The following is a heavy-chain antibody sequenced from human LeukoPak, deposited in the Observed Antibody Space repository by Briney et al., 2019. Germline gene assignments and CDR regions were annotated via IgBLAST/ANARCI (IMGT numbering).Heavy chain of an antibody. V-gene: IGHV1-69*01. J-gene: IGHJ4*02. Sequence: SVKASCKASGGTFSSYAISWVRQAPGQGLEWMGGIIPIFGTANYAQKFQGRVTITADESTSTAYMELSSLRSEDTAVYYCARDLEGGPQVPLWGQGTLVTVSS. CDR1: GGTFSSYA. CDR2: IIPIFGTA. CDR3: ARDLEGGPQVPL. D-gene: IGHD1-1*01.